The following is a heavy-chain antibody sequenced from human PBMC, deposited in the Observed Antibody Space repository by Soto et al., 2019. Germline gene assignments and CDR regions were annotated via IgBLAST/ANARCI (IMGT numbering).Heavy chain of an antibody. CDR3: AMWLLPLEGFDY. Sequence: SETLSLTCTVSGGSISSSSYYWGWIRQPPGKGLEWIGSIYYSGSTYYNPSLKSRVTISVDTSKNQFSLKLSSVTAADTAVYYCAMWLLPLEGFDYWGQGTLVTVS. CDR1: GGSISSSSYY. V-gene: IGHV4-39*01. D-gene: IGHD3-22*01. CDR2: IYYSGST. J-gene: IGHJ4*02.